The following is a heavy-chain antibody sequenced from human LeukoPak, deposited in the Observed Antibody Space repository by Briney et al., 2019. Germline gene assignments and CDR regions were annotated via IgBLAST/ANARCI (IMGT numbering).Heavy chain of an antibody. CDR1: GGSISSATYY. Sequence: KPSETLSLTCTVSGGSISSATYYWGWIRQHPGKGLEWVGLIYYSGSTYYNPSLKSRITISVDTSKNQFSLELTSVTAADTAVYYCARWRFDRGDHVFDYWGQGTLVTVSS. D-gene: IGHD2-21*01. CDR3: ARWRFDRGDHVFDY. J-gene: IGHJ4*02. CDR2: IYYSGST. V-gene: IGHV4-31*03.